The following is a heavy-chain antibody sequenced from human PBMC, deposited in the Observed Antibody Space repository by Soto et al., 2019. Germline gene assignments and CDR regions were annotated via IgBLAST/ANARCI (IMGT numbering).Heavy chain of an antibody. J-gene: IGHJ5*01. Sequence: GSLRLSCAASGFTFSSYAMSWVRQAPGKGLEWVSAISGSGGNTYYADSVKGRFTISRDNSKNTLYLQMNSLRAEDTAVYYXXXGFXXXNWAXXDSXGXGXLXXVXS. V-gene: IGHV3-23*01. CDR3: XXGFXXXNWAXXDS. CDR2: ISGSGGNT. CDR1: GFTFSSYA.